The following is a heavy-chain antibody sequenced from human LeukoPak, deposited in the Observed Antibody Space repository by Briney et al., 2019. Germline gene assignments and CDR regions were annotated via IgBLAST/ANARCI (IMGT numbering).Heavy chain of an antibody. V-gene: IGHV3-30*02. Sequence: GGSLRLSCVASGFTFNNYGIHWIRQAPGKGLEWVALIRFDGSKKFYSDSVKGRFTISRDNSKNTLYLQMNSLRAEDSAVYFCAKDRPPQYDSGTYSDYWGQGTLVTVSS. CDR2: IRFDGSKK. CDR1: GFTFNNYG. CDR3: AKDRPPQYDSGTYSDY. D-gene: IGHD3-10*01. J-gene: IGHJ4*02.